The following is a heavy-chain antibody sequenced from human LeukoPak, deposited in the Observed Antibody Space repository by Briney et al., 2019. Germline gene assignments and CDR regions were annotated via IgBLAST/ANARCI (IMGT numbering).Heavy chain of an antibody. CDR2: NYPGDSDT. Sequence: GESLNISRKGSGHSFTNFWLGWVRQTPGKGLEWMGINYPGDSDTRYSPSFQGQVTISADKSISSAYLQWSSLKASDTAMYYCATLDIVVVPAATASWFVPWGQGTLVTVSS. D-gene: IGHD2-2*01. CDR1: GHSFTNFW. J-gene: IGHJ5*02. CDR3: ATLDIVVVPAATASWFVP. V-gene: IGHV5-51*01.